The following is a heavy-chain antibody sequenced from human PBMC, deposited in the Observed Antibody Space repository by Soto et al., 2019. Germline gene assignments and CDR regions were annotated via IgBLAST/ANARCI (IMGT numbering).Heavy chain of an antibody. Sequence: GGSPRLSCASSGFTFGSYAMTLVRQAPGKGLEWLSAISSRSGGTTFYADSVKGRFTTSRDNSKNTLYLQMNSLRAEDTAVYYCAKYYYDSSDSRGSFDIWGQGTMVTVSS. CDR1: GFTFGSYA. CDR3: AKYYYDSSDSRGSFDI. J-gene: IGHJ3*02. V-gene: IGHV3-23*01. CDR2: ISSRSGGTT. D-gene: IGHD3-22*01.